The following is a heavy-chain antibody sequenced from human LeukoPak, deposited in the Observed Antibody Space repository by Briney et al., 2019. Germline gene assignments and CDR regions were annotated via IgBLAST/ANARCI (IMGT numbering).Heavy chain of an antibody. V-gene: IGHV4-34*01. Sequence: SETLSLTCAVYGGSFSGYYWSWIRQPPGKGLEWIGEINHSGSTNYNPSLKSRVTISVDTSKNQFSLKLSSVTAADTAVCYCARGYSSGWYSAWGQGTLVTVSS. CDR3: ARGYSSGWYSA. CDR1: GGSFSGYY. CDR2: INHSGST. J-gene: IGHJ5*02. D-gene: IGHD6-19*01.